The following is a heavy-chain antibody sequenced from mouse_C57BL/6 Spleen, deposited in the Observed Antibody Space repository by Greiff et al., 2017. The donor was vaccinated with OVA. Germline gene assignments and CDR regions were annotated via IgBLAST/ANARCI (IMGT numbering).Heavy chain of an antibody. CDR3: ARREDEGYAMDY. CDR1: GYSFTGYY. V-gene: IGHV1-42*01. J-gene: IGHJ4*01. Sequence: VQLQQSGPELVKPGASVKISCKASGYSFTGYYMNWVKQSPEQSLEWIGEINPSTGGTTYNQKFKAKATLTVDKSSSTAYMQLKSLTSEDSAVYDCARREDEGYAMDYWGQGTSVTVSS. CDR2: INPSTGGT.